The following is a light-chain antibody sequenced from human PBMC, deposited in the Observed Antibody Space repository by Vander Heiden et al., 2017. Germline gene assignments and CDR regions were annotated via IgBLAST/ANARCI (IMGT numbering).Light chain of an antibody. V-gene: IGKV3-20*01. CDR3: QQYGTSPGT. Sequence: EIVLPHSPPPLSLSPGERATLSCSASQSVSSNYLARYQQKPCQAPRLLIYDASSRATRIPDRFSGSGSGTDFTLTISRLEPEDFAVYYCQQYGTSPGTFGQGTKMEIK. CDR2: DAS. CDR1: QSVSSNY. J-gene: IGKJ2*01.